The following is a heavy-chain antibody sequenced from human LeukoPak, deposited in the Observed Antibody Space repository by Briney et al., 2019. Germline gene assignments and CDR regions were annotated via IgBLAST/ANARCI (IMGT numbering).Heavy chain of an antibody. CDR2: IYYKGIT. V-gene: IGHV4-59*12. CDR3: ARGRSLTMVRGVPLYYFDY. D-gene: IGHD3-10*01. CDR1: GGSISGYD. Sequence: SETLSLTCVVSGGSISGYDWSWVRQPPGKGVEGIGYIYYKGITNYNPSLKSRVTISVDTSKNQFSLKLSSVTAADTAVYYCARGRSLTMVRGVPLYYFDYWGQGTLVTVSS. J-gene: IGHJ4*02.